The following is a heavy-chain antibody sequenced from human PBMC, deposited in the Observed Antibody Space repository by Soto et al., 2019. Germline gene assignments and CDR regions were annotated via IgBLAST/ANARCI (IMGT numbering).Heavy chain of an antibody. CDR1: GYTFISYG. CDR2: INAYTGKT. CDR3: ARDEQQLVRGLDY. Sequence: QLVQSGGEVKKPGASVQVSCKASGYTFISYGIRWVRQAPGQGREWVGWINAYTGKTKLAQKVQGRVTLTTDRSTSTAYLELRSLRSDDTAVYYCARDEQQLVRGLDYWGQGTLVSVSS. D-gene: IGHD6-13*01. J-gene: IGHJ4*02. V-gene: IGHV1-18*01.